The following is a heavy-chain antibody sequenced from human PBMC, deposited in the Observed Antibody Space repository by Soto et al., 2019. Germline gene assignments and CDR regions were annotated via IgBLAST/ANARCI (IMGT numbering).Heavy chain of an antibody. D-gene: IGHD5-12*01. CDR3: ASHGGYSGYDLQRQEFFDY. J-gene: IGHJ4*02. Sequence: SVKVSCKASGGTFSSYTISWVRQAPGQGLEWMGRIIPILGIANYAQKFQGRVTITADKSTSTAYMELSSLRSEDTAVYYCASHGGYSGYDLQRQEFFDYWGQGTLVTVSS. CDR2: IIPILGIA. V-gene: IGHV1-69*02. CDR1: GGTFSSYT.